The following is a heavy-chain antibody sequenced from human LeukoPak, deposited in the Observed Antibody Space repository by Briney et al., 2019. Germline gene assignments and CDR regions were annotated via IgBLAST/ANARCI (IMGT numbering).Heavy chain of an antibody. D-gene: IGHD2/OR15-2a*01. Sequence: PSETLSLTCTVSGGSISSSSYYWGWIRQPPGKGLEWIGCIYYSGNTYCHPSLNSQVTIYVDTSKSQFALKLSSVTATDTAVDYCARNMDWGQGTLVIVSS. CDR2: IYYSGNT. V-gene: IGHV4-39*01. J-gene: IGHJ4*02. CDR1: GGSISSSSYY. CDR3: ARNMD.